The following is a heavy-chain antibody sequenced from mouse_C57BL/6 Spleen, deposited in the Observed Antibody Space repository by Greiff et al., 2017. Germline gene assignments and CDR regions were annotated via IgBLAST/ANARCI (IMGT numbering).Heavy chain of an antibody. Sequence: QVQLKESGPGLVAPSQSLSITCTVSGFSLTRYGVSWVRQPPGKGLEWLGVIWGDGSTNYHSALISRLSISKDNSKSQVFLKLNRLQTDDTATYYCAKKGIYYDYDGPYYAMDYWGQGTSVTVSS. CDR1: GFSLTRYG. D-gene: IGHD2-4*01. CDR3: AKKGIYYDYDGPYYAMDY. CDR2: IWGDGST. V-gene: IGHV2-3*01. J-gene: IGHJ4*01.